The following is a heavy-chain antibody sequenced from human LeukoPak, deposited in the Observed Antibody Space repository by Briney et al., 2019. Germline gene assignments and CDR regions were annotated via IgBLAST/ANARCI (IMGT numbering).Heavy chain of an antibody. D-gene: IGHD3-10*01. CDR1: VYTFTSYD. J-gene: IGHJ3*02. CDR2: MNPNNGNT. CDR3: ARDLKTVRGGPSGRLRTAGAFDI. Sequence: ASVKVSCKASVYTFTSYDINWVRQATGQGLAWMGWMNPNNGNTGYAQKFQGRVTMTRDTSISTVYMELSSLRSEDTAVYYCARDLKTVRGGPSGRLRTAGAFDIWGQGTMVTVPS. V-gene: IGHV1-8*01.